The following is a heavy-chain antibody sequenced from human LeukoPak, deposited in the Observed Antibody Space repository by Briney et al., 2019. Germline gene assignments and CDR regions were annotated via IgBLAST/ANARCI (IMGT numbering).Heavy chain of an antibody. CDR2: INPNSGGT. D-gene: IGHD2-8*01. V-gene: IGHV1-2*02. Sequence: ASVKVSCKASGYTFNDYYMHWVRQAPGQGLEWMGRINPNSGGTNYAQKFQGRVTMTRDTSISTAYMELSRLRSDDTAVYYCARELYCTNGVCYKEFDYWGQGTLVTVSS. CDR3: ARELYCTNGVCYKEFDY. J-gene: IGHJ4*02. CDR1: GYTFNDYY.